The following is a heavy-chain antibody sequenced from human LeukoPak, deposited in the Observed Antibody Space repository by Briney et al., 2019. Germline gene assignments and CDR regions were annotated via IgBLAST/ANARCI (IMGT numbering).Heavy chain of an antibody. D-gene: IGHD1-26*01. CDR3: AKASSGSYVG. CDR2: LYSGGST. CDR1: GFTVSSNY. Sequence: PGGSLRLSCAVSGFTVSSNYMTWVRQAPGKGLEWVSILYSGGSTYYAESVKGRFTISRDNSKNTMYLQMNSLRAEDTAVYYCAKASSGSYVGWGQGTLVTVSS. J-gene: IGHJ4*02. V-gene: IGHV3-66*01.